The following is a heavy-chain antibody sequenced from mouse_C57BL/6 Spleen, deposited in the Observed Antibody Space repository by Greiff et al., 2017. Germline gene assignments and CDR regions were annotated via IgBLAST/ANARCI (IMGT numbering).Heavy chain of an antibody. CDR3: ARYDYDGGLDD. V-gene: IGHV1-54*01. CDR1: GYAFTNYL. D-gene: IGHD2-4*01. Sequence: QVQLQQSGAELVRPGTSVKVSCKASGYAFTNYLIEWVKQRPGQGLEWIGVINPGSGGTNYNEKFKGKATLTADKSSSTAYMQLSSLTSEDSAVYFCARYDYDGGLDDWGQGTTLTVSS. J-gene: IGHJ2*01. CDR2: INPGSGGT.